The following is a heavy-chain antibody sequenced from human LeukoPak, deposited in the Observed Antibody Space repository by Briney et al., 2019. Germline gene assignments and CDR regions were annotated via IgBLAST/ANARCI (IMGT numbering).Heavy chain of an antibody. V-gene: IGHV4-4*07. J-gene: IGHJ4*02. CDR3: ARDLSGSLYFDY. CDR1: GASISSYY. CDR2: LYISGST. D-gene: IGHD3-10*01. Sequence: SETLSLTCTVSGASISSYYYNWIRQTAGRGLEWIGRLYISGSTDYNPSLKSRVTISVDTSNNQFSLNLNSETAADTAVYFCARDLSGSLYFDYWGQGVLVTVSS.